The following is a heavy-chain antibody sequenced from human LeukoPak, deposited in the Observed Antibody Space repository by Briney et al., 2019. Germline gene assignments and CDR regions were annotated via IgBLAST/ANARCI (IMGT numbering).Heavy chain of an antibody. J-gene: IGHJ4*02. V-gene: IGHV1-8*03. Sequence: ASVTVSCEASGYTFTNFHINWVRQATGQGLEWMGWMNPNNGGSGYAQKFQGRVTITRDTSISTSYMELRSLRSDDTAVYFCARTTSFTASGYDSWGQGTLVTVSS. D-gene: IGHD6-25*01. CDR2: MNPNNGGS. CDR1: GYTFTNFH. CDR3: ARTTSFTASGYDS.